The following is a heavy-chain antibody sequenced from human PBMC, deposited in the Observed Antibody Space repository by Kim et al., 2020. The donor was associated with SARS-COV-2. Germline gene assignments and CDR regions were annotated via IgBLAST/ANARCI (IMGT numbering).Heavy chain of an antibody. Sequence: SVKVSCKASGGTFSSYAISWVRQAPGQGLEWMGGIIPIFGTANYAQKFQGRVTITADESTSTAYMELSSLRSEDTAVYYCARERAGNYDYIWGSYRYPNGMDVWGQGTTVTVSS. CDR1: GGTFSSYA. CDR3: ARERAGNYDYIWGSYRYPNGMDV. D-gene: IGHD3-16*02. J-gene: IGHJ6*02. CDR2: IIPIFGTA. V-gene: IGHV1-69*13.